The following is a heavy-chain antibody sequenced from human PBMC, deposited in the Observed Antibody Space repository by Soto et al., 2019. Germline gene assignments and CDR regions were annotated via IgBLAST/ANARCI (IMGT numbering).Heavy chain of an antibody. J-gene: IGHJ4*02. CDR3: ARPTAYGSGSYGNFDY. D-gene: IGHD3-10*01. V-gene: IGHV1-18*01. CDR2: ISAYNGNT. Sequence: ASVKVSCKASGYTFTSYGISWVRQAPGQGLEWMGWISAYNGNTNYAQKLQGRVTMTTDTSTSTAYMELRSLRSDDTAVYYCARPTAYGSGSYGNFDYWGQGTLVTVSS. CDR1: GYTFTSYG.